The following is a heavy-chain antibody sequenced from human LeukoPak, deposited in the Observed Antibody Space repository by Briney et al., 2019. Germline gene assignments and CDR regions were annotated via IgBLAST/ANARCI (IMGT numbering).Heavy chain of an antibody. Sequence: SETLSLTCTVSGGSISSYYWSWIRQPPGKGLEWIGEINHSGSTNYNPSLKSRVTISVDTSKNQFSLKLSSVTAADTAVYYCARGRGPPDYGGQETLVTVSS. CDR1: GGSISSYY. J-gene: IGHJ4*02. V-gene: IGHV4-34*01. CDR3: ARGRGPPDY. CDR2: INHSGST.